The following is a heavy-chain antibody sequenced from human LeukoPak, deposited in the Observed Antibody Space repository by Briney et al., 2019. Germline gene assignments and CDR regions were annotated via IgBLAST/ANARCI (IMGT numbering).Heavy chain of an antibody. CDR1: GFTVSRNY. V-gene: IGHV3-66*02. D-gene: IGHD6-19*01. J-gene: IGHJ4*02. CDR2: IYSGGST. CDR3: ARDGSSGWSGIDY. Sequence: PGGSLRLSCAASGFTVSRNYMSWVRQAPGKGLEWVSVIYSGGSTYYADSVKGRFTISRDNVKNTLYLQMNSLRVEDTAVYYRARDGSSGWSGIDYWGQGTLVTVSS.